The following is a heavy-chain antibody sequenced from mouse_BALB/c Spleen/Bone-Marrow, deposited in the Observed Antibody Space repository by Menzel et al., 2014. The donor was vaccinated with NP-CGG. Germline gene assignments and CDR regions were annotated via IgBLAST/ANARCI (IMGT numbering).Heavy chain of an antibody. J-gene: IGHJ4*01. CDR3: ARADGYRAMDY. V-gene: IGHV1-82*01. CDR1: GYAFIRSW. Sequence: QVQLQQSGPELVKPGASVKISCKASGYAFIRSWMNWVKQRPGQGLEWIGRIYPGDGDTNYNGKFKGKATLTADKSSPAVYMQLSSRTSGDSAVYFCARADGYRAMDYWGQGTSVTVAS. CDR2: IYPGDGDT. D-gene: IGHD2-3*01.